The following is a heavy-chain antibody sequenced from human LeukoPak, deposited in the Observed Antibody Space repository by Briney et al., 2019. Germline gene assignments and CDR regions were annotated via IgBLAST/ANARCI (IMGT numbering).Heavy chain of an antibody. CDR1: SGSISSYY. CDR3: ARGEELAFDY. Sequence: SETLSLTCTVSSGSISSYYWNWIRQSPGKGLEWIGHISYTGSTNYNPSLKSRVTISVDTSKNQFSLKLSSVTAADTAVYYCARGEELAFDYWGQGTLVTVSS. V-gene: IGHV4-59*12. CDR2: ISYTGST. D-gene: IGHD1-1*01. J-gene: IGHJ4*02.